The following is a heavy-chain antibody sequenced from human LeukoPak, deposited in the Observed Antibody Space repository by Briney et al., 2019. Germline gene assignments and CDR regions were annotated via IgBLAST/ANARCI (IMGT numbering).Heavy chain of an antibody. V-gene: IGHV4-39*01. CDR1: GGSISSYY. Sequence: SETLSLTCTVSGGSISSYYWSWIRQPPGEGLEWIGSIYYSGSTYYNPSLKSRVTISVDTSKNQFSLKLSSVTAADTAVYYCARKWFGELSPIDYWGQGTLVTVSS. D-gene: IGHD3-10*01. J-gene: IGHJ4*02. CDR2: IYYSGST. CDR3: ARKWFGELSPIDY.